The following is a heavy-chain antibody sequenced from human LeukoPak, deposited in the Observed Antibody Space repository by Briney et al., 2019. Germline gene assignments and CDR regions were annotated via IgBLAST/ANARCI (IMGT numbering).Heavy chain of an antibody. J-gene: IGHJ4*02. Sequence: GASVKVSCKGSGYTFTSYGISWVRQAPGQGLEWMGWISAYNGNTNYAQKLQGRVTMTTDTSTSTAYMELRGLRSDDTAVYYCARGGSNWNYQYYFDYWGQGTLVTVSS. CDR3: ARGGSNWNYQYYFDY. V-gene: IGHV1-18*01. CDR1: GYTFTSYG. CDR2: ISAYNGNT. D-gene: IGHD1-7*01.